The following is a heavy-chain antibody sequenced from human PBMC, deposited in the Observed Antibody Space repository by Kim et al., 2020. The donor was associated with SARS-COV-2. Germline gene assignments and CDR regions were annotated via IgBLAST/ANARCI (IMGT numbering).Heavy chain of an antibody. J-gene: IGHJ4*02. V-gene: IGHV3-21*01. CDR3: ARDYDYYDSSGPCLGY. D-gene: IGHD3-22*01. Sequence: SVQGRFTISRDNAKNSLYLQMNSLRAEDTAVYYCARDYDYYDSSGPCLGYWGQGTLVTVSS.